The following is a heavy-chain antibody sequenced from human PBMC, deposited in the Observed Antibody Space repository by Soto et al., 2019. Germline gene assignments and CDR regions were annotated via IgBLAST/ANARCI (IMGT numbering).Heavy chain of an antibody. CDR2: ISGSGYHT. J-gene: IGHJ5*02. CDR3: AKDPADVVRESNWFDP. Sequence: EVQLLESGGGLVQPGGSLRLSCAASKFTFNNYAMSWVRQAPGQGLEWVSAISGSGYHTYYADSVKGRFTISRDNSKNTLYLQMNSLRAEDTALYYCAKDPADVVRESNWFDPWGQGTLVTVSS. D-gene: IGHD1-26*01. V-gene: IGHV3-23*01. CDR1: KFTFNNYA.